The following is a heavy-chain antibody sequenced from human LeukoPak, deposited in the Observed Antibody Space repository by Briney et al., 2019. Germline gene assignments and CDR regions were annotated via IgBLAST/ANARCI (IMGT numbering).Heavy chain of an antibody. D-gene: IGHD3-22*01. CDR3: ARDGPIGNCDSSGSDAFDI. Sequence: GGSLRLSCAASGFTFSSYSMNWVRQAPGKGLEWVSSISSSSSYIYYADSVKGRFTISRDNAKNSLYLQMNSLRAEDTAVYYCARDGPIGNCDSSGSDAFDIWGQGTMVTVSS. CDR2: ISSSSSYI. J-gene: IGHJ3*02. CDR1: GFTFSSYS. V-gene: IGHV3-21*01.